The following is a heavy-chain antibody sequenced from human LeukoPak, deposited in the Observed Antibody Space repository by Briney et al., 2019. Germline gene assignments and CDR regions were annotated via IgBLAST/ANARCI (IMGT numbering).Heavy chain of an antibody. Sequence: GGSLRLSCAASGFTFSTYSMNWVRQAPGKGLEWVSYVSSSLSTIYYADSVKGRFTISRDNDKKSLFLQMNNLRDEDTAVYYCARGGLWFGELLSFDYWGQGTLVTVSS. D-gene: IGHD3-10*01. CDR1: GFTFSTYS. V-gene: IGHV3-48*02. CDR3: ARGGLWFGELLSFDY. J-gene: IGHJ4*02. CDR2: VSSSLSTI.